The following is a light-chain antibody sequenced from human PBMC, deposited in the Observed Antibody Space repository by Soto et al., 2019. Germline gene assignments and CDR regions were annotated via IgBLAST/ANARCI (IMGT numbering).Light chain of an antibody. CDR2: SNN. CDR1: SSNIGSNT. CDR3: AAWDDSLNGVV. V-gene: IGLV1-44*01. Sequence: QSVLTQPPSASGTPGQRVTIPCSGSSSNIGSNTVNWYQQLPGTAPKLLIYSNNQRPSGVPDRFSGYKSGTSASLAISGLQSEDEADYYCAAWDDSLNGVVFGGGTKLTVL. J-gene: IGLJ2*01.